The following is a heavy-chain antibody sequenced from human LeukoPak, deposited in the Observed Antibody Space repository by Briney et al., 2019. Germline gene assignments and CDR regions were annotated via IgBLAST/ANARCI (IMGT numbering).Heavy chain of an antibody. D-gene: IGHD2-15*01. CDR3: ARVDSYCSGEGCYYYGMDV. J-gene: IGHJ6*02. Sequence: GGSLTLSCGASGFTFSGYSMNWVRQAPGKGLEWVSYISESSSHTYNADSVKGRFTISRDNAKNSLYLQMNSLRAEDTAVYYCARVDSYCSGEGCYYYGMDVWGQGTTVTVSS. V-gene: IGHV3-21*06. CDR2: ISESSSHT. CDR1: GFTFSGYS.